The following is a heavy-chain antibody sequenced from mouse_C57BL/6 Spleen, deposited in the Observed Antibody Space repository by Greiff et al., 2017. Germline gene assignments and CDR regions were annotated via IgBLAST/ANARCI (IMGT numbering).Heavy chain of an antibody. CDR1: GYTFTSYD. J-gene: IGHJ3*01. V-gene: IGHV1-85*01. CDR2: IYPRDGST. Sequence: QVQLQQSGPELVKPGASVKLSCKASGYTFTSYDINWVKQRPGQGLEWIGWIYPRDGSTKYNEKFKGKATLTVDTSSSTAYMELHSLTSEDSAVYFCAGTGSNWGSRFAYWGQGTLVTVSA. D-gene: IGHD4-1*01. CDR3: AGTGSNWGSRFAY.